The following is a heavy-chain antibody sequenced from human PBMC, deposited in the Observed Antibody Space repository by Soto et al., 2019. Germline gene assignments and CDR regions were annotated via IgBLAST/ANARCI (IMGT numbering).Heavy chain of an antibody. CDR3: AKGGYDTYYYYGMDV. D-gene: IGHD5-12*01. V-gene: IGHV3-30*18. Sequence: QVQLVESGGGVVQPGRSLRLSCAASGFTFSSYGMHWVRQAPGKGLEWVAVISYDGSNKYYADSVKGRFTISRDNSKNPLYLEMNSLRAEDTAVYYCAKGGYDTYYYYGMDVWGQGTTVTVSS. CDR2: ISYDGSNK. CDR1: GFTFSSYG. J-gene: IGHJ6*02.